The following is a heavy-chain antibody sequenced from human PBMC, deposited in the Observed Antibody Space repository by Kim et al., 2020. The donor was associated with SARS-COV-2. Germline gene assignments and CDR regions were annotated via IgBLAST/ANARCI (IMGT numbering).Heavy chain of an antibody. CDR2: ISGDGGST. J-gene: IGHJ6*03. Sequence: GGSLRLSCAASGFTFDDYAMHWVRQAPGKGLEWVSLISGDGGSTYYADSVKGRFTISRDNSKNSLYLQMNSLRTEDTALYYCARGGKDYYYYYYMDVWGKGTTVTVSS. V-gene: IGHV3-43*02. CDR3: ARGGKDYYYYYYMDV. CDR1: GFTFDDYA. D-gene: IGHD3-16*01.